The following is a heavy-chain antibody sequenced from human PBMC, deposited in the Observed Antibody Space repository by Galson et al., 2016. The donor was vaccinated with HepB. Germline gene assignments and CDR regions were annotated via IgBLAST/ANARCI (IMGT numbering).Heavy chain of an antibody. CDR1: RGTFIGHA. V-gene: IGHV1-69*13. CDR2: IIPMVGTP. Sequence: SVKVSCKASRGTFIGHAISWVRQAPGQGPEWMGGIIPMVGTPRYAPKFQGRATITADVSTTTVFMELSSLRSEDTAVYYCAGGGYYYDRREVFEIWGQGTMVIVSS. J-gene: IGHJ3*02. CDR3: AGGGYYYDRREVFEI. D-gene: IGHD3-22*01.